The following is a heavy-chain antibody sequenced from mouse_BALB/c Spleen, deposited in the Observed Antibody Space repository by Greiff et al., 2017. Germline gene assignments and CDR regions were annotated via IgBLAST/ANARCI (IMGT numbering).Heavy chain of an antibody. CDR3: GNGGKRYDMDY. CDR2: ISDGGSYT. D-gene: IGHD2-14*01. V-gene: IGHV5-4*02. CDR1: GFTFSDYY. Sequence: EVQGVESGGGLVKPGGSLKLSCAASGFTFSDYYMCWVRQTPEKRLEWVATISDGGSYTYYPDSVMGRFTITRNNAKNNLYLRMSSLKSEDTAMYCCGNGGKRYDMDYWGQGTTLTVSS. J-gene: IGHJ2*01.